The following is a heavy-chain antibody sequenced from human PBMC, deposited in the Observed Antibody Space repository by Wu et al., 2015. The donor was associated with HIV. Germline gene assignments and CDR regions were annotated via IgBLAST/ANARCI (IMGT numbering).Heavy chain of an antibody. Sequence: QVQLVQSGAEVKKPGASVKVSCKASGYTFSSYGISWVRQAPGQGLEWMGWISVYNGDTNYAQKLQGRITMATDTSTNTAYMELRSLRSDDTAVYFCARDLRLIVGATTPFDYWGQGTLVTVSS. J-gene: IGHJ4*02. CDR3: ARDLRLIVGATTPFDY. V-gene: IGHV1-18*01. CDR1: GYTFSSYG. CDR2: ISVYNGDT. D-gene: IGHD1-26*01.